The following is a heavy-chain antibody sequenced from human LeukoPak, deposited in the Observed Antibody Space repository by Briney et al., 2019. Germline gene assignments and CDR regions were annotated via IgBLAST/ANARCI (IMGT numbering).Heavy chain of an antibody. CDR3: AKSVESAVTTNPYFDY. V-gene: IGHV3-23*01. D-gene: IGHD4-17*01. CDR1: GFTFSDYA. CDR2: ISGSGGST. J-gene: IGHJ4*02. Sequence: GGSLRLSCAASGFTFSDYAMSWVRQAPGKGLKWVSVISGSGGSTYNADSVKGRFTISRDNSKNTLYLQMNSLRAEDAAVYYCAKSVESAVTTNPYFDYWGQGTLVTVSS.